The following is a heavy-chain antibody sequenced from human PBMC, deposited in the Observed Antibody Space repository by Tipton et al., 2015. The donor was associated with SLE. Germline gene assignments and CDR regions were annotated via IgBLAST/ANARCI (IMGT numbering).Heavy chain of an antibody. J-gene: IGHJ3*02. D-gene: IGHD3-10*01. CDR3: ARPRSVWFRELYAFDI. Sequence: TLSLTCAVYGGSFSGYYWSWTRQPPGKGLEWIGEINHSGSTNYNPSLKSRVTISVDTSKNQFSLKLSSVTAADTAVYYCARPRSVWFRELYAFDIWGQGTMVTVSS. CDR2: INHSGST. V-gene: IGHV4-34*01. CDR1: GGSFSGYY.